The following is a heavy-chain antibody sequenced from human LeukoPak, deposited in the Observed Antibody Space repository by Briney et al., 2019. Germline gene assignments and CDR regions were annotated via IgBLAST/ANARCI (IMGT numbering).Heavy chain of an antibody. CDR3: VRRAGSERYFDY. CDR1: GLTFSNYD. V-gene: IGHV3-23*01. Sequence: PGGSLRLSCAASGLTFSNYDMSWVRQAPGKGREWVSTVSHDYSTYYADSVKGRFTTSRDNSKNTLYLQMNSLTAEDTALYYCVRRAGSERYFDYWGQGTLVTVSS. D-gene: IGHD3-10*01. CDR2: VSHDYST. J-gene: IGHJ4*02.